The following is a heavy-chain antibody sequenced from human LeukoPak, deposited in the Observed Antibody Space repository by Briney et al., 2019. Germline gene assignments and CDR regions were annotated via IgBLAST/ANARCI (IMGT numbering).Heavy chain of an antibody. D-gene: IGHD6-13*01. Sequence: PSQTLSLTCTISGGSISSGDYYWSWIRQPPGKGLEWIGYIYYSGSTYYNPSLKSRVTISVDTSKNQFSLKLSSVTAADTAVYYCARGRGSSWYYFDYWGQGTLVTVSS. CDR2: IYYSGST. CDR1: GGSISSGDYY. V-gene: IGHV4-30-4*08. J-gene: IGHJ4*02. CDR3: ARGRGSSWYYFDY.